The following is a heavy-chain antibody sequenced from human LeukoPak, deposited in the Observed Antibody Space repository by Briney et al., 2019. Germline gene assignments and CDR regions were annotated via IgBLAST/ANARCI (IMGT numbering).Heavy chain of an antibody. V-gene: IGHV1-18*04. CDR3: ARDPLGDSNFDY. J-gene: IGHJ4*02. Sequence: ASVKVSCKASGYTFTSYGISWVRQAPGQGLEWMGWISIYNGNTNYAQKLQGRVTMTTDTSTSTACMELRSLRSDDTAVYYCARDPLGDSNFDYWGQGTLVTVSS. CDR2: ISIYNGNT. CDR1: GYTFTSYG. D-gene: IGHD4-17*01.